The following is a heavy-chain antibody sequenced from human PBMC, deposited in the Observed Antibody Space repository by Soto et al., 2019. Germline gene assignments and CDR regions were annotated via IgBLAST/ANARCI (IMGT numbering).Heavy chain of an antibody. CDR3: ASPHESRIAARTLDI. V-gene: IGHV4-34*01. D-gene: IGHD6-6*01. J-gene: IGHJ3*02. Sequence: SETLSLTCAVYGGSFSGYYWSWIRQPPGKGLEWIGEINHSGSTNYNPSLKSRVTISVDTSKNQFSLKLSSVTAADTAVYYCASPHESRIAARTLDIWGQGTMVTVSS. CDR1: GGSFSGYY. CDR2: INHSGST.